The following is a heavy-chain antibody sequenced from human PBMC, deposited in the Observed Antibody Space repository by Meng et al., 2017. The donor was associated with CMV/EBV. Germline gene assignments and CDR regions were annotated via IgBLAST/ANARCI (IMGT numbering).Heavy chain of an antibody. J-gene: IGHJ5*02. CDR2: IYYSGST. D-gene: IGHD2-2*01. Sequence: LRLSCTVSGGSISSGGYYWSWTRQHPGKGLEWIGYIYYSGSTYYNPSLKSRVTISVDTSKNQFSLKLSSVTAADTAVYYCARGPAERGYCSSTSCREGFDPWGQGTLVTVSS. CDR3: ARGPAERGYCSSTSCREGFDP. V-gene: IGHV4-31*03. CDR1: GGSISSGGYY.